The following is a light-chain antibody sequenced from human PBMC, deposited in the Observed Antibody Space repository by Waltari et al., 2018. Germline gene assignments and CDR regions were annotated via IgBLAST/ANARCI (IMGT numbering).Light chain of an antibody. CDR2: DVS. J-gene: IGLJ1*01. Sequence: QSALTKPAPVSGSPEKSITTSCTGTTSDVGGYVFVSWYQHHPGKAPKLMIYDVSNRPSGVSDRFSGSKSGNTASLTISGLQAEDEADYYCSSYTSSSTYVFGTGTKVTVL. V-gene: IGLV2-14*03. CDR1: TSDVGGYVF. CDR3: SSYTSSSTYV.